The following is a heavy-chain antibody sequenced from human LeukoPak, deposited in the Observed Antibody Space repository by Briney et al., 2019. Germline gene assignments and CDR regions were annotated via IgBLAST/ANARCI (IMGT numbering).Heavy chain of an antibody. CDR2: ISGRGASK. D-gene: IGHD2-2*01. V-gene: IGHV3-23*01. Sequence: PGGSLRLSCAVSGLTFNNYAMSWVRQAPGKGLEWVSGISGRGASKYYADSVKGRFTISRDNSKNTLYLQMNSLRAADTAVYYCAEGVVVAPDVTPFDYWGQGTLVTVSS. CDR3: AEGVVVAPDVTPFDY. CDR1: GLTFNNYA. J-gene: IGHJ4*02.